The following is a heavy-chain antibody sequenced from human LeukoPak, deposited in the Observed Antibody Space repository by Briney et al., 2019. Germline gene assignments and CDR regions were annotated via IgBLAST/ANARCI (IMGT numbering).Heavy chain of an antibody. D-gene: IGHD3-22*01. Sequence: SETLSLTCAVYGGSFSGSYWSWIRQPPGKGLEWIGYIYYSGSTYYNPSLKSRVTISVDTSKNQFSLKLSSVTAADTAVYYCARGRYDSSGYYSPYYYYYGMDVWGQGTTVTVSS. CDR3: ARGRYDSSGYYSPYYYYYGMDV. V-gene: IGHV4-34*09. J-gene: IGHJ6*02. CDR2: IYYSGST. CDR1: GGSFSGSY.